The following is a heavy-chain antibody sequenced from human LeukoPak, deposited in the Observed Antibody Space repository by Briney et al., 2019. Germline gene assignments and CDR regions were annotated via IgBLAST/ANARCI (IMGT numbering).Heavy chain of an antibody. Sequence: ASVKVSCKASGGTFSSYAISWVRQAPGQGLEWMGGIIPIFGTANYAQKFQGRVTITADESTSTAYMELSSLRSEDTAVYYCARGEVDSGYDFGAFDIWGQGTMVTVSS. CDR2: IIPIFGTA. CDR3: ARGEVDSGYDFGAFDI. J-gene: IGHJ3*02. D-gene: IGHD5-12*01. CDR1: GGTFSSYA. V-gene: IGHV1-69*13.